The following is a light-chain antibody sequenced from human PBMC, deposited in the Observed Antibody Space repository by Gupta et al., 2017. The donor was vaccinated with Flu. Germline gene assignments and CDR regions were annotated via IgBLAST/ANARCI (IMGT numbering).Light chain of an antibody. CDR3: LYNSRSCT. Sequence: VLPPSPLSLSVSLGQPASLSCRSSQSLVYSDGDTYLTWFHQRPGQSPRLLSYKVSNRDSRVPDRFSGGGSGSEFTLNSMRREAEDVGIYYCLYNSRSCTFGQGTQLEIK. V-gene: IGKV2-30*01. J-gene: IGKJ2*02. CDR1: QSLVYSDGDTY. CDR2: KVS.